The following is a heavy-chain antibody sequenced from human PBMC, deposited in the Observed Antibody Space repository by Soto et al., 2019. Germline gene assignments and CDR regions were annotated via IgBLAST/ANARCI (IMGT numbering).Heavy chain of an antibody. D-gene: IGHD6-13*01. J-gene: IGHJ5*02. CDR1: GYTFTDYY. V-gene: IGHV1-2*02. CDR2: INPNSGGT. CDR3: AREATSSWLGNWFDP. Sequence: QVQLVQSGAEVKKPGASVKVSCKASGYTFTDYYMHWIRQAPGQGLEWMGWINPNSGGTNYAHNFQGRVTMTRDTSISTIYMELSRLRSDDTAVYYCAREATSSWLGNWFDPWGQGTLVTVSS.